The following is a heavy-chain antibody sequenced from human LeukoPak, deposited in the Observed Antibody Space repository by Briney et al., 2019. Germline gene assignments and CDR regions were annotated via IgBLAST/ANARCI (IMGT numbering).Heavy chain of an antibody. Sequence: ASVKVSCKASGYTFTSYGISWVRQAPGQGLEWMGWISAYNGKTNHAQNFRGRVTMTTDTSTSTAYMELRSLRSDDTAAYYCARDGKQQLGFDYWGQGTLVTVSS. J-gene: IGHJ4*02. CDR3: ARDGKQQLGFDY. CDR1: GYTFTSYG. CDR2: ISAYNGKT. D-gene: IGHD6-13*01. V-gene: IGHV1-18*01.